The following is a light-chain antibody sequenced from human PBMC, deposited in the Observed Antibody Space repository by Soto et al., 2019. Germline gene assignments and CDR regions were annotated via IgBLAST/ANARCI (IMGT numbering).Light chain of an antibody. CDR2: WAS. CDR1: QNVFFSSNNQNY. J-gene: IGKJ4*01. V-gene: IGKV4-1*01. CDR3: QQYYSLPPT. Sequence: DIVMTQSPDSLAVSLGERATINCKSSQNVFFSSNNQNYLAWYQQKPGQPPKLLIYWASTRESGVPDRLSGSGSGTDFTLPITSLQAEDVAVYFCQQYYSLPPTVGGGTKVEIK.